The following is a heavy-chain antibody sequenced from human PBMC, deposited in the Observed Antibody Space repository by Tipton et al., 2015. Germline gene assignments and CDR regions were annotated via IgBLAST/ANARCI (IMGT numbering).Heavy chain of an antibody. V-gene: IGHV3-23*01. CDR2: ISGSGGST. Sequence: SLRLSCAASGFTFTNYAMNWVRQAPGKGLEWVSGISGSGGSTYYADSVKGRFTISRDSSKNTLYLQMNSLRAEDTAVYYCAKDDSDYGWYFDLWGRGTLVTVSS. CDR1: GFTFTNYA. J-gene: IGHJ2*01. D-gene: IGHD4-17*01. CDR3: AKDDSDYGWYFDL.